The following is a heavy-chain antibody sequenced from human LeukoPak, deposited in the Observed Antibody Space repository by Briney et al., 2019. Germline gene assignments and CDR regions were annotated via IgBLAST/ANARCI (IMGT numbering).Heavy chain of an antibody. Sequence: SETLSLTCTVSGASLSSYFWSWIRQPPGKGLEYIGYVYYGGSTNYNPSLKSRVTISIDTSKNQFSLKLNSVTAADTAVYYCARGGDMSGTIIDYWGQGTLVTVSS. V-gene: IGHV4-59*01. CDR1: GASLSSYF. CDR3: ARGGDMSGTIIDY. CDR2: VYYGGST. D-gene: IGHD3-22*01. J-gene: IGHJ4*02.